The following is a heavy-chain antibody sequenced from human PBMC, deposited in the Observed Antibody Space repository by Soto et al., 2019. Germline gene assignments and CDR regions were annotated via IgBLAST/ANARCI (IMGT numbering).Heavy chain of an antibody. CDR2: ITPSSGST. CDR3: ARDLVPIWNYVGLAPGAQHWFDP. D-gene: IGHD1-7*01. J-gene: IGHJ5*02. V-gene: IGHV1-46*02. CDR1: GYTFNNYF. Sequence: QVQLVQSGAEVRKPGASVKVSCKASGYTFNNYFMHWVRKAPAQGLEWMGVITPSSGSTTYAQRFQGRLTMTRDTSTSTVCMELRSLRSEDTAVYFCARDLVPIWNYVGLAPGAQHWFDPWGQGTLVTVSS.